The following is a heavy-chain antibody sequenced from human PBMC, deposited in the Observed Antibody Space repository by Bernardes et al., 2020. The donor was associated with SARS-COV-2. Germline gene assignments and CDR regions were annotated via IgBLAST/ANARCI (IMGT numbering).Heavy chain of an antibody. D-gene: IGHD4-4*01. Sequence: SETLSLTCTVSGGSVSSGGFHWTWIRQHPGKGLEWIGYVYYSGSTYYNPSLESRVTISVDTSKNQFSLKLSSVTAADTAVYYCARGIGATVMEIFGRLDSWGQGTLVTVSS. CDR1: GGSVSSGGFH. V-gene: IGHV4-31*03. J-gene: IGHJ4*02. CDR2: VYYSGST. CDR3: ARGIGATVMEIFGRLDS.